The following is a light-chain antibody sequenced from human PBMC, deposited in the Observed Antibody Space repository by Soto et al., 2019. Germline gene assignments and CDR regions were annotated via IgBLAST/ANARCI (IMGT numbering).Light chain of an antibody. CDR1: QSVRTW. V-gene: IGKV1-5*03. CDR3: LEYNSYLIYT. Sequence: DIQMTQSPSTLSASVGDRVTITCRASQSVRTWLAWYQQKPGKAPKLLIYKASSLQSGVPSRFSGSGSGTDFTLTISRLQPDDFAPYYCLEYNSYLIYTFGQGTKVEI. CDR2: KAS. J-gene: IGKJ2*01.